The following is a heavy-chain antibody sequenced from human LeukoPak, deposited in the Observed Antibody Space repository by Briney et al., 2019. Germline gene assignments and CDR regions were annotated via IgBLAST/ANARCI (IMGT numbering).Heavy chain of an antibody. D-gene: IGHD3-10*01. J-gene: IGHJ4*02. CDR2: INSDGSST. CDR1: GFTFSSYW. CDR3: ARDGLWFGELLFDY. Sequence: GGSLRLSCAASGFTFSSYWMHWVRQAPGKGPVWVSRINSDGSSTSYADSVKGRFTISRDNAKNTLYLQMNSLRAEDTAVYYCARDGLWFGELLFDYWGQGTLVTVSS. V-gene: IGHV3-74*01.